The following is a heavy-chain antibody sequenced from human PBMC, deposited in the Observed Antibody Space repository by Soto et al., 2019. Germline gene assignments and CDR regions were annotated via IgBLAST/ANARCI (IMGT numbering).Heavy chain of an antibody. CDR3: ARLALDIVNWFDP. CDR1: GGSISSSSYY. Sequence: SETLSLTCTVSGGSISSSSYYWGWIRQPPGKGLEWIGSIYYSGSTYYNPSLKSRVTISVDTSKNQFSLKLSSVTAADTAVYYCARLALDIVNWFDPWGQGTLVTVSS. CDR2: IYYSGST. V-gene: IGHV4-39*01. J-gene: IGHJ5*02. D-gene: IGHD3-22*01.